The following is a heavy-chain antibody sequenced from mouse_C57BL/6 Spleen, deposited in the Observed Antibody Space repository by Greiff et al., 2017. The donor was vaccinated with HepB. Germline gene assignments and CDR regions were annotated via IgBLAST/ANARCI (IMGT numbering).Heavy chain of an antibody. CDR2: ISDGGSYT. CDR1: GFTFSSYA. J-gene: IGHJ1*03. D-gene: IGHD2-3*01. V-gene: IGHV5-4*03. Sequence: DVMLVESGGGLVKPGGSLKLSCAASGFTFSSYAMSWVRQTPEKRLEWVATISDGGSYTYYPDNVKGRFTISRDNAKNNLYLQMSHLKSEDTAMYYCARGYSPYGYFDGWGTGTPVTVSS. CDR3: ARGYSPYGYFDG.